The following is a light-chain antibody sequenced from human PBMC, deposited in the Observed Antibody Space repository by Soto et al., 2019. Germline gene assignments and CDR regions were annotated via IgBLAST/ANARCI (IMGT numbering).Light chain of an antibody. CDR2: GAS. V-gene: IGKV3-15*01. CDR3: QQYNDWPPIT. CDR1: QSISSN. Sequence: EIVMTQSPATLSVSPGDRATLSCRASQSISSNLAWYQQKPGQAPRLLIYGASTRATGIPDRFSGSGSGTEFTLIISSLQSEDFVIYYCQQYNDWPPITFGQGTRLDIK. J-gene: IGKJ5*01.